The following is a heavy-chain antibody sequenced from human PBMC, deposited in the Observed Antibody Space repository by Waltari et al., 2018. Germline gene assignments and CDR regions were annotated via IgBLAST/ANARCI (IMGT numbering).Heavy chain of an antibody. J-gene: IGHJ4*02. CDR3: ARSGKSAEFDY. Sequence: QVQLVQSGGEVKKPGASVKVSCKASGYTFTDYDFHWVRQAPGQGLEWMGWINPKSGDTSRAQKFQGRVTMTRDTSISTAYMELSRLTSDDTAVYYCARSGKSAEFDYWGQGALVTVSS. CDR1: GYTFTDYD. V-gene: IGHV1-2*02. CDR2: INPKSGDT.